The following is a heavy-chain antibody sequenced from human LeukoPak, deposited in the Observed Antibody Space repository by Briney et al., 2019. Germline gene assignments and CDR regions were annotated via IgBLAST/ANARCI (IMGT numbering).Heavy chain of an antibody. CDR3: ARSREVAALWSPFDY. D-gene: IGHD6-19*01. CDR1: GGTFSSYA. V-gene: IGHV1-69*13. J-gene: IGHJ4*02. CDR2: IIPIFGTA. Sequence: SAKVSCKASGGTFSSYAISWVRQAPGQGLEWMGGIIPIFGTANYAQKFQGRVTITADESTSTAYMELSSLRSEDTAVYYCARSREVAALWSPFDYWGQGTLVTVSS.